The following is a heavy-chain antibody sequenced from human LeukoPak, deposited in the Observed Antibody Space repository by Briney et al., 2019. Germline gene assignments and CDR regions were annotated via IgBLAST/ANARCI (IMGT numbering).Heavy chain of an antibody. CDR2: ISAYNGNT. CDR1: GYTFTSYG. J-gene: IGHJ5*02. Sequence: GASVKVSCKASGYTFTSYGINWVRQAPGQGLEWMGWISAYNGNTNYAQKLQGRVTMTTDTSTSTAYMELRSLRSDDAAIYYCARDFYGSGSYYSFDPWGQGTLVTVSS. D-gene: IGHD3-10*01. CDR3: ARDFYGSGSYYSFDP. V-gene: IGHV1-18*01.